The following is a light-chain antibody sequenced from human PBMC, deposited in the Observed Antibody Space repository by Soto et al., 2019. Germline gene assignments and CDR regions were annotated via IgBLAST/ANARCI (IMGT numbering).Light chain of an antibody. V-gene: IGKV3-20*01. CDR3: HQYDSSPLA. Sequence: EIVLTQSPGTLSLSPGERATLSCRASQSVSSSYLAWYQQKPGQAPRLLIYGASSRATGIPDRFSGSGSGTDFTLTNSSLEHEDFELYYCHQYDSSPLAFGEVTEVEIK. CDR2: GAS. J-gene: IGKJ4*01. CDR1: QSVSSSY.